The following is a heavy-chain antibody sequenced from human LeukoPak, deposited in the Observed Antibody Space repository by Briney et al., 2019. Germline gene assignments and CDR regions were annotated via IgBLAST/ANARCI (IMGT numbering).Heavy chain of an antibody. D-gene: IGHD4-17*01. V-gene: IGHV3-15*01. J-gene: IGHJ4*02. CDR1: GFTFSNAW. Sequence: PGGSLRLSCAASGFTFSNAWMSWVRQARGKGLEWVGRIKRKTDGGTTDYAAPVKGRFTISRDDSKNTLYLQMNSLKTEDTAVCYCTTLYDYGDYYFDFWGQGTLVTVSS. CDR2: IKRKTDGGTT. CDR3: TTLYDYGDYYFDF.